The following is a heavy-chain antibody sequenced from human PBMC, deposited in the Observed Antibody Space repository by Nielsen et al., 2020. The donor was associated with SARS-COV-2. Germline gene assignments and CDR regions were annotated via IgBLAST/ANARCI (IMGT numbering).Heavy chain of an antibody. CDR2: IYYSGST. CDR3: ARSFHDYGDYRDYYYGMDV. V-gene: IGHV4-39*01. J-gene: IGHJ6*02. Sequence: RQAPGKGLEWIGSIYYSGSTYYNPSLKSRVTISVDTSKNQFSLKLSSVTAADTAVYYCARSFHDYGDYRDYYYGMDVWGQGTTVTVSS. D-gene: IGHD4-17*01.